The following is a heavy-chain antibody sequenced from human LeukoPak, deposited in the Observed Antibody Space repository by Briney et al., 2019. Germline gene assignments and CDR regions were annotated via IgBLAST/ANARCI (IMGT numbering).Heavy chain of an antibody. CDR3: ARDGDDSSGYYYAGLDYFDY. V-gene: IGHV3-30*03. CDR2: ISYDGSTE. CDR1: KFTFSNYG. Sequence: GGSLRLSCAASKFTFSNYGMYWVRQAPGKGLEWVAVISYDGSTEYYADSVKGRFTISRDNAKNSLYLQMNSLRAEDTAVYYCARDGDDSSGYYYAGLDYFDYWGQGTLVTVSS. J-gene: IGHJ4*02. D-gene: IGHD3-22*01.